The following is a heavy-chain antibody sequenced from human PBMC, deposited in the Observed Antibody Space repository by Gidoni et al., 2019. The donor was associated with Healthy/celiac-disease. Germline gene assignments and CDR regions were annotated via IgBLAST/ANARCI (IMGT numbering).Heavy chain of an antibody. CDR1: GSTFSSYG. Sequence: QVQLVESGGGVVQPGRSLRPSCAASGSTFSSYGMHWVRQAPGKGLEWVAVISYDGSNKYYADSVKGRFTISRDNSKNTLYLQMNSLRAEDTAVYYCAKGALISFDYWGQGTLVTVSS. CDR3: AKGALISFDY. J-gene: IGHJ4*02. CDR2: ISYDGSNK. V-gene: IGHV3-30*18. D-gene: IGHD2-8*01.